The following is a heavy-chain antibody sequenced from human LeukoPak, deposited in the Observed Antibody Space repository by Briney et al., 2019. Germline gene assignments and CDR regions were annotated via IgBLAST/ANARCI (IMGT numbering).Heavy chain of an antibody. J-gene: IGHJ6*03. CDR1: GGSFSGYY. CDR3: ASLYSSGWSPPRYYYMDV. Sequence: SETLSLTCAVYGGSFSGYYWRWIRQPPGEGLEWIGGINHSGSTNYNPSLKSRVTISVDTSKNQFSLRLSSVTAADTAVYYCASLYSSGWSPPRYYYMDVWGKGTTVTVSS. V-gene: IGHV4-34*01. D-gene: IGHD6-19*01. CDR2: INHSGST.